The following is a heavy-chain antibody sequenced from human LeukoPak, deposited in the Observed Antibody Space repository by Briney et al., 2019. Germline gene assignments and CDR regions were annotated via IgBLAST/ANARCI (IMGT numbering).Heavy chain of an antibody. CDR2: IYYSGTT. CDR1: GGSISSGSYY. Sequence: SETLSLTCTVSGGSISSGSYYWAWLRQPPGKGLEWIGSIYYSGTTYYNPSLKSRVTISADTSKNQISLKLSSVTAADTAVYYCARRTPYSGSYIFGYWGQGTLVTVSS. J-gene: IGHJ4*02. D-gene: IGHD1-26*01. CDR3: ARRTPYSGSYIFGY. V-gene: IGHV4-39*01.